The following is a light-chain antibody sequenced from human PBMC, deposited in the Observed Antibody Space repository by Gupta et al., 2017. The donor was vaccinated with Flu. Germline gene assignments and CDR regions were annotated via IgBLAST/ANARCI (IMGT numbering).Light chain of an antibody. CDR2: EVS. J-gene: IGLJ1*01. V-gene: IGLV2-18*02. CDR3: SSYTSSSTDV. CDR1: SSDVGSYNR. Sequence: SVTIACTGTSSDVGSYNRVSWYQQPPGTAPKLMIFEVSNRPSGVPDRFSGSKSGNTASLTISGLQAEDEADYYCSSYTSSSTDVFGTGTKVTVL.